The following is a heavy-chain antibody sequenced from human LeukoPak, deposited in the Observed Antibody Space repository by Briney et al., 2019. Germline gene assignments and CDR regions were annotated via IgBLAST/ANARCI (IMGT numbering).Heavy chain of an antibody. CDR1: GFNFDDYA. J-gene: IGHJ6*02. CDR3: AKGRGGPGVVRGVSSPTDVYGLDV. V-gene: IGHV3-43*02. Sequence: GGSLRLSCAASGFNFDDYAMQWVRQRRGKGLEFVSLISGDGAGTYYAGSVEGRFTTSRDNSKDSLYLQMNSLRTEDTALYYCAKGRGGPGVVRGVSSPTDVYGLDVWGQGTTVTVSS. D-gene: IGHD3-10*02. CDR2: ISGDGAGT.